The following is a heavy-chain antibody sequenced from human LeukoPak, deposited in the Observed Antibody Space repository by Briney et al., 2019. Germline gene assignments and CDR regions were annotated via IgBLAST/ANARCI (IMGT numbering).Heavy chain of an antibody. CDR1: GNRFARYW. J-gene: IGHJ6*03. CDR2: IYPDDSGT. CDR3: AIHTYSYDFMIYYMDV. D-gene: IGHD5-18*01. Sequence: GESLKISCKGSGNRFARYWIGWVRQMPGKGLEWMGIIYPDDSGTRYSPSFQGQVTISADKSLSTAYLQWSSLKASATAMYYCAIHTYSYDFMIYYMDVWGKGTTVTVSS. V-gene: IGHV5-51*01.